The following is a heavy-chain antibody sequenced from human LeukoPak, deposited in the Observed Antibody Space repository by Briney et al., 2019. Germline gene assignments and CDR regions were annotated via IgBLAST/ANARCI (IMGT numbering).Heavy chain of an antibody. CDR1: GFTFSNYA. CDR2: ISGSGTST. CDR3: AKRMTTVTNFDY. D-gene: IGHD4-17*01. V-gene: IGHV3-23*01. Sequence: GGSLRLSCAASGFTFSNYAMSWVRQGPGKGLEWVSAISGSGTSTYYADSMKGRFTISRDNSKNTLYLQMNSLRAEDTALYYCAKRMTTVTNFDYWGQGTLVTVSS. J-gene: IGHJ4*02.